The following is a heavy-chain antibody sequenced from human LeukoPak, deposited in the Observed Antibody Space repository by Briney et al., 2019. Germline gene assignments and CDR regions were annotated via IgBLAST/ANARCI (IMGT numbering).Heavy chain of an antibody. Sequence: SETLSLTCTVSGGSISSSNSYWGWIRQPPGKGLEFIGSISYSGGSYYNPSLKSRVTISVDTSKNQFSLKLNSVTAADTAVYYCARHDRSGYDSRGLFDYWGQGTLATVSS. D-gene: IGHD5-12*01. V-gene: IGHV4-39*01. CDR2: ISYSGGS. CDR3: ARHDRSGYDSRGLFDY. CDR1: GGSISSSNSY. J-gene: IGHJ4*02.